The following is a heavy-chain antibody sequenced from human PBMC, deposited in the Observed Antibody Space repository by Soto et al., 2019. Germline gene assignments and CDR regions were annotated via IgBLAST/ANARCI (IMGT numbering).Heavy chain of an antibody. Sequence: GGSLRLSCASSVFTFSSYGMHWVRHSPGKGLEWVAVISYDGSNKYYTDSVKGRFTISRDNSKNTLYLQMNSLRAEDTAVYYCAKNLYGTGWYYSFEYWGQGALVSVS. D-gene: IGHD6-19*01. CDR2: ISYDGSNK. V-gene: IGHV3-30*18. CDR1: VFTFSSYG. CDR3: AKNLYGTGWYYSFEY. J-gene: IGHJ4*02.